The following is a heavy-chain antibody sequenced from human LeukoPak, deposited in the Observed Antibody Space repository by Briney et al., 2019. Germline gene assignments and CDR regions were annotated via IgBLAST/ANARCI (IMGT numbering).Heavy chain of an antibody. J-gene: IGHJ4*02. V-gene: IGHV4-61*02. CDR2: IYTSGST. Sequence: SETLSLTCTVSGGSISSGSYYWSWIRQPARKGLEWIGRIYTSGSTNYNPSLKSRVTISVDTSKNQFSLKLSSVTAADTAVYYCARSRQLVPFDYWGQGTLATVSS. CDR1: GGSISSGSYY. CDR3: ARSRQLVPFDY. D-gene: IGHD6-6*01.